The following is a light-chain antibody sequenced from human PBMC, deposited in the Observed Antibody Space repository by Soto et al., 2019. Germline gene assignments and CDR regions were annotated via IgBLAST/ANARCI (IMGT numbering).Light chain of an antibody. CDR3: SSFTSSTSYV. V-gene: IGLV2-14*03. CDR2: DVN. J-gene: IGLJ1*01. CDR1: SSYVGSYNS. Sequence: QCVRTKAASGSGVPGRSIAISCTGTSSYVGSYNSVSWYQQYPGKAPKLMIHDVNNRPSGISDRFSGSKSGNTASPTISGLQAEDEADYYCSSFTSSTSYVFGTGTKVTV.